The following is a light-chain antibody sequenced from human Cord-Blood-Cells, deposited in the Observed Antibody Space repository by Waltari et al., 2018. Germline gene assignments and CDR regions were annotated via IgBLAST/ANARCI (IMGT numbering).Light chain of an antibody. CDR3: QQSYSTPFT. V-gene: IGKV1-39*01. CDR2: AAS. J-gene: IGKJ3*01. CDR1: QSISSY. Sequence: DIHMTQSPSSLSASVVDRVTITCRASQSISSYLNWYQQKPGKAPKRLIYAASSLQSGVPSRFSGSGSGTDFTLTISSLQPEDFATYYCQQSYSTPFTFGPGTKVDIK.